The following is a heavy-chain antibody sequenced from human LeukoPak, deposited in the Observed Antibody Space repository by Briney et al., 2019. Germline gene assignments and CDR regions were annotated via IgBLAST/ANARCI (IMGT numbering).Heavy chain of an antibody. D-gene: IGHD3-10*01. J-gene: IGHJ3*02. V-gene: IGHV3-23*01. CDR2: ISGSGGST. CDR3: AKDRVEGGGHDAFDI. CDR1: GFTFSSYA. Sequence: GGSLRLSCAASGFTFSSYAMSWVRQAPGKWLEWVSAISGSGGSTYYADSVKGRFNNSRDHSKDTLYLQMNSLRAEDTAVYYCAKDRVEGGGHDAFDIWGQEPMVTVSS.